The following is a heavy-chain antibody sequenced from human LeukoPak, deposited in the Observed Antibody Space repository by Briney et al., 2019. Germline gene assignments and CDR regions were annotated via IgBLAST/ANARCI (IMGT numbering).Heavy chain of an antibody. Sequence: GASVKVSCKASGYTFTRYYIDWVRQAPGQGLEWMGIIDPNGGRTNYAQNFQGRITMTRDTSTSTVYLDLSSLRSEDTAVYYCARRWQQLVGRGGTTEQYDTFDIWGQGTKVTVSS. CDR2: IDPNGGRT. CDR1: GYTFTRYY. J-gene: IGHJ3*02. V-gene: IGHV1-46*01. D-gene: IGHD6-13*01. CDR3: ARRWQQLVGRGGTTEQYDTFDI.